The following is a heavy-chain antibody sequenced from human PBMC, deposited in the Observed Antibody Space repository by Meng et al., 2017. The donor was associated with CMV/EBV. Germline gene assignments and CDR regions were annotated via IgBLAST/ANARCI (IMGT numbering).Heavy chain of an antibody. CDR2: INPNSGGT. J-gene: IGHJ4*02. D-gene: IGHD6-19*01. V-gene: IGHV1-2*02. CDR1: GYTFTGYY. Sequence: ASVKVSCKASGYTFTGYYMHWVRQAPGQGLEWMGWINPNSGGTNYAQKFQGRVTMTRDTSISTAYLELSRLRYDDTAVYYCARARKSPVAGTPRGHYFDYWGQGTLVTVSS. CDR3: ARARKSPVAGTPRGHYFDY.